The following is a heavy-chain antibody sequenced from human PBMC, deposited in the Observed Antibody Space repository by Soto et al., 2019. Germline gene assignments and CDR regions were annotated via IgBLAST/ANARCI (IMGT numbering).Heavy chain of an antibody. CDR3: ASAYPAPTAVRAPSIHWYLKL. CDR2: INPNSGGT. V-gene: IGHV1-2*04. J-gene: IGHJ2*01. CDR1: GSTFTGYY. Sequence: ASVKVSCKASGSTFTGYYMHWVRQAPGQGLEWMGWINPNSGGTNYAQKFQVWVTMTRDTSISTAYMELSRLRSDDTAVSYCASAYPAPTAVRAPSIHWYLKLCRRVTLVT. D-gene: IGHD4-17*01.